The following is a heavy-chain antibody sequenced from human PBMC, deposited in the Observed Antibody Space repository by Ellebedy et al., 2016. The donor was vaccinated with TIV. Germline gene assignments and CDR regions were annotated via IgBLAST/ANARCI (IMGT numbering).Heavy chain of an antibody. V-gene: IGHV5-51*01. CDR3: ARRIAARGCDY. Sequence: GESLKISXKGSGYSFTTYWIGWVRQMPGKGLEWLGIIYPGDSDTRYSPSFQGQVTISADKSISTAYLQWSSLKASDTAMYYCARRIAARGCDYWGQGTLVTVSS. J-gene: IGHJ4*02. D-gene: IGHD6-6*01. CDR2: IYPGDSDT. CDR1: GYSFTTYW.